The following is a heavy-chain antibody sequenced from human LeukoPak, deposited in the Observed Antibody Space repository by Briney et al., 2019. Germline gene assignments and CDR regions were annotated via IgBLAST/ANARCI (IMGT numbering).Heavy chain of an antibody. CDR2: ISGSGGST. V-gene: IGHV3-23*01. Sequence: PGESLRLSCAASGFTFSSYAMSWVRQAPGKGLEWVASISGSGGSTYYADSVKGQFTIARDNIKNTPYLKTTSLGAERLAEYDSAKYDGARGFDVDNSFDIWGQGTMVTVSS. CDR3: AKYDGARGFDVDNSFDI. CDR1: GFTFSSYA. D-gene: IGHD5-24*01. J-gene: IGHJ3*02.